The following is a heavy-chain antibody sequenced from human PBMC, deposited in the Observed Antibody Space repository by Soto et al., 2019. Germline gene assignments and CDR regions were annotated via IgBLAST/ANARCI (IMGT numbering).Heavy chain of an antibody. CDR3: ARESEDLTSNFDY. Sequence: VGSLRLSCAASGFTFTRYSMNWVRQAPGKGLEWVSSISSTTNYIYYGDSMKGRSTISRDNAKNSLCLEMNSLRAEDTAVYYCARESEDLTSNFDYWGQGTLVTVSS. CDR2: ISSTTNYI. J-gene: IGHJ4*02. V-gene: IGHV3-21*06. CDR1: GFTFTRYS.